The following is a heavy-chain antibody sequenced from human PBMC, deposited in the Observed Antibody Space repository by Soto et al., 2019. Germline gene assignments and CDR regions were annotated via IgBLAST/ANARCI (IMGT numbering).Heavy chain of an antibody. D-gene: IGHD1-1*01. J-gene: IGHJ5*02. CDR2: IYATGTT. Sequence: PSETLSLTCTVSGASISGFYWSWIRKSAGKGLEWIGRIYATGTTDYNPSLKSRVMMSVDTSKKQSSLKLRSVTAADTAVYYCVRDGTKTLRDWFDPWGQGISATVSS. CDR3: VRDGTKTLRDWFDP. V-gene: IGHV4-4*07. CDR1: GASISGFY.